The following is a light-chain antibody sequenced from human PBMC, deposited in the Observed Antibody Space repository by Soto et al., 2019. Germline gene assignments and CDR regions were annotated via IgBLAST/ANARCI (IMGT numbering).Light chain of an antibody. CDR3: HQYGSSPQA. V-gene: IGKV3-20*01. CDR2: GAS. Sequence: EIVVTQSPGTLSLSPGERATLSCRASQSVSSSYLAWYQQKPGQAPRILIYGASSRATGIPDRFSGSGSGTDFTLTISRREPEDFAVEYCHQYGSSPQAFGGGTKVELK. CDR1: QSVSSSY. J-gene: IGKJ4*01.